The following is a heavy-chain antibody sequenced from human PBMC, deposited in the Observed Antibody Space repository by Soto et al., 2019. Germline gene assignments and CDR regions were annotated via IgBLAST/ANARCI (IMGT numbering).Heavy chain of an antibody. CDR2: IYYSGST. J-gene: IGHJ4*02. CDR1: GGSISSYY. V-gene: IGHV4-59*01. CDR3: ARNHHPEYNFDY. D-gene: IGHD5-18*01. Sequence: SETLSLTCTVSGGSISSYYWSWIRQPPGKGLEWIGYIYYSGSTNYNPSLKSRVTISVDTSKNQFSLKLSSVTAADTAVYYCARNHHPEYNFDYWGQGILVAVSS.